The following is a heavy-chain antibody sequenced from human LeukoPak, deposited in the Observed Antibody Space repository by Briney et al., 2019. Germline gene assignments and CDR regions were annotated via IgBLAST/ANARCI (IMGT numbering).Heavy chain of an antibody. Sequence: GGTLRLSCAVSGFTFSGFWMSWSRQAPGKGLEWVASINSDGSEGYYADVVKGRFTISRDNAKNSLYLQINSLRAEDTAVYYCARSSYSSSSSVWGQGTMVTVSS. CDR3: ARSSYSSSSSV. D-gene: IGHD6-6*01. CDR2: INSDGSEG. V-gene: IGHV3-7*03. CDR1: GFTFSGFW. J-gene: IGHJ3*01.